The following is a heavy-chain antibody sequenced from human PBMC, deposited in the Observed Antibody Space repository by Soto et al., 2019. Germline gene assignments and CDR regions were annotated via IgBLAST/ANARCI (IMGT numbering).Heavy chain of an antibody. D-gene: IGHD2-2*02. CDR2: IYNSGST. CDR3: ARAWYTKGYWFDP. CDR1: GGSISSYY. V-gene: IGHV4-59*01. J-gene: IGHJ5*02. Sequence: SETLSLTCAVSGGSISSYYWTWIRQPPGKGLEWMGYIYNSGSTTYNPSLESRVTISVDTSKNHFSLRLSSVTAADTAVYYCARAWYTKGYWFDPWGQGTLVT.